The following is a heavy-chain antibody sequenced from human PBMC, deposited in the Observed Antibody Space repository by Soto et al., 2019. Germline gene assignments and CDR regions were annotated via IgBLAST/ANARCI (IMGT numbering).Heavy chain of an antibody. CDR3: AREGNSSSWYTSF. D-gene: IGHD6-13*01. CDR2: ISYDGSNK. V-gene: IGHV3-30-3*01. Sequence: GGSLRLSCAASGFTFSSYAMHWVRQAPGRGLEWVAVISYDGSNKYYADSVKGRFTISRDNSKNTLYLQMNSLRAEDTAVYYCAREGNSSSWYTSFWGQGTLVTVSS. J-gene: IGHJ4*02. CDR1: GFTFSSYA.